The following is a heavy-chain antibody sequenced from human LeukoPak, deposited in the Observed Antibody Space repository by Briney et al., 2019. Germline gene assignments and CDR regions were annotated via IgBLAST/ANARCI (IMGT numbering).Heavy chain of an antibody. V-gene: IGHV3-21*01. D-gene: IGHD6-19*01. J-gene: IGHJ4*02. CDR3: ARDGGSGWSRYYFDY. Sequence: GGSLRLSCAASGFTVSSNYMSWVRQAPGKGLEWVSSISSSSSYIYYAGSVKGRFTISRDNAKNSLYLQMNSLRAEDTAVYYCARDGGSGWSRYYFDYWGQGTLVTVSS. CDR1: GFTVSSNY. CDR2: ISSSSSYI.